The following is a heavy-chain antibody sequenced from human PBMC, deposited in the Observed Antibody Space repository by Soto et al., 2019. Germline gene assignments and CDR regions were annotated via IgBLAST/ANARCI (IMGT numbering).Heavy chain of an antibody. CDR2: ISYDGSNK. CDR1: GFTFSSYS. V-gene: IGHV3-30-3*01. CDR3: TTDIWGYCSSTSCSSYYYYMDV. D-gene: IGHD2-2*01. J-gene: IGHJ6*03. Sequence: GGAQRLSCAASGFTFSSYSVHWVRPAPGKGVGGVAVISYDGSNKYYADSVKGRFTISRDDSKNTLYLQMNSLKTEDTAVYYCTTDIWGYCSSTSCSSYYYYMDVWGKGTTVTVSS.